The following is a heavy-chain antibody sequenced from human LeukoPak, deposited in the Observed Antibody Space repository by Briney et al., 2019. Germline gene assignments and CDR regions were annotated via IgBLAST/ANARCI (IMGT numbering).Heavy chain of an antibody. CDR3: ARSRPTVTTPFDY. CDR1: GFTFSSYE. Sequence: PGGSLRLSCAASGFTFSSYEMNWVRQAPGKGLEWVSAISGSGGSTYYADSVKGRFTISRDNSKNTLYLQMNSLRAEDTAVYYCARSRPTVTTPFDYWGQGTLVTVSS. V-gene: IGHV3-23*01. J-gene: IGHJ4*02. D-gene: IGHD4-11*01. CDR2: ISGSGGST.